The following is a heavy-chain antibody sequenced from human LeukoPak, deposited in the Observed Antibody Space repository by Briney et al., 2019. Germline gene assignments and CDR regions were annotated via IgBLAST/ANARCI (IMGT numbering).Heavy chain of an antibody. D-gene: IGHD5-24*01. CDR3: AREMATIPYYMDV. CDR2: INSDGSST. CDR1: GFTFSSYW. Sequence: GSLRLSCAASGFTFSSYWMHWVRQAPGKGLVWVSRINSDGSSTSYADSVKGRFTISRDNAKNTLYLQMNSLRAEDTAVYYCAREMATIPYYMDVWGKGTTVTISS. J-gene: IGHJ6*03. V-gene: IGHV3-74*01.